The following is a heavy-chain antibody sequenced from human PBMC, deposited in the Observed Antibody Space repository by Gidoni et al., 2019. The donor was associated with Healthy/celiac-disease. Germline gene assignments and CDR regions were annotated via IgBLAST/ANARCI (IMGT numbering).Heavy chain of an antibody. CDR2: ISSNVDST. V-gene: IGHV3-64*01. CDR3: ASHRYSGSVGFDY. J-gene: IGHJ4*02. Sequence: EGQRVESGGGWVGPGGALRLPFAHSGFHFSGTGIHWVRQAPGKGLEYVSAISSNVDSTYYANSVKCRFTISRDNSKHTLYLQMVNLRARDIAVSYSASHRYSGSVGFDYWGQGTLVTVSS. CDR1: GFHFSGTG. D-gene: IGHD5-12*01.